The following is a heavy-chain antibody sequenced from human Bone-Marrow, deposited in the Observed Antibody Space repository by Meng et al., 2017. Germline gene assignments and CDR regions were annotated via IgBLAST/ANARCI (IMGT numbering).Heavy chain of an antibody. D-gene: IGHD3-9*01. J-gene: IGHJ5*02. CDR1: GGSISGSLSYY. CDR3: ARHFESPSFET. Sequence: QLQLQEAGPGLVKAAETQSLTGTVAGGSISGSLSYYWAWVRQPPGKGLEWVGSIFYSGSTYYNRSLKGRVTISADTSKNQFSLKLSSVTAADTAVFYCARHFESPSFETWGQGILVTVSS. CDR2: IFYSGST. V-gene: IGHV4-39*01.